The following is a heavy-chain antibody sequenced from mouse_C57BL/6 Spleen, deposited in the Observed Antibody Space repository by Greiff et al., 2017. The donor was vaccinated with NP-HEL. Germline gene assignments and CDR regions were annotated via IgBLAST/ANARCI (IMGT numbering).Heavy chain of an antibody. V-gene: IGHV3-6*01. CDR1: GYSITSGYY. J-gene: IGHJ1*03. CDR2: ISYDGSN. CDR3: ARESPHWYFDV. Sequence: VQLKESGPGLVKPSQSLSLTCSVTGYSITSGYYWNWIRQFPGNKLEWMGYISYDGSNNYNPSLKNRISITRDTSKNQFFLKLNSVTTEDTATYYCARESPHWYFDVWGTGTTVTVSS.